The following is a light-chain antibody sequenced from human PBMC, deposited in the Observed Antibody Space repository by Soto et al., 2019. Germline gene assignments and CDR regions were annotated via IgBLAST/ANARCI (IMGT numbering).Light chain of an antibody. CDR2: SNN. CDR1: SXNIGSNY. Sequence: QSVLTQPPSASGTPGQRVTISCSGSSXNIGSNYVYWYQQLPGTAPKLLIYSNNQRPSGVPDRFSGSKSGTSASLAISGLRSEDEADYYCAAWDDSLSGYVFGTGTRSPS. CDR3: AAWDDSLSGYV. J-gene: IGLJ1*01. V-gene: IGLV1-47*02.